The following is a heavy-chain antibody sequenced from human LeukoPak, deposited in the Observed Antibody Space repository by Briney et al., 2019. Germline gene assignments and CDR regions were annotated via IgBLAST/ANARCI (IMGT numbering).Heavy chain of an antibody. Sequence: PGRSLRLSCAASGFTFSSYGMHWVRQAPGKGLEWVAVIWYGGSNKYYADSVKGRFTISRDNSKNTLYLQMNSLRAEDTAVYYCARNGYSSSWYSPFAGALRHLIDYWGQGTLVTVSS. V-gene: IGHV3-33*01. CDR1: GFTFSSYG. D-gene: IGHD6-13*01. CDR3: ARNGYSSSWYSPFAGALRHLIDY. J-gene: IGHJ4*02. CDR2: IWYGGSNK.